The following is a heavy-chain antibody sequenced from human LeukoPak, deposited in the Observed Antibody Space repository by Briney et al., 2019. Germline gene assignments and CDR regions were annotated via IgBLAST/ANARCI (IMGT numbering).Heavy chain of an antibody. CDR3: ARVGKYILRYFDQNDY. V-gene: IGHV1-69*04. CDR1: GGTFSSYA. D-gene: IGHD3-9*01. J-gene: IGHJ4*02. Sequence: ASVKVSCKASGGTFSSYAISWVRQAPGQGLEWMGRIIPILGIVNYAQKFQGRVTITADKSTSTAYMELSSLRSEDTAVYYCARVGKYILRYFDQNDYWGQGTLVTVSS. CDR2: IIPILGIV.